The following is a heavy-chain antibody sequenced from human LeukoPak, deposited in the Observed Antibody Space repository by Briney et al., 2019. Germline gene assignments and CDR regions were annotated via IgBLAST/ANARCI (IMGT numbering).Heavy chain of an antibody. Sequence: PGGSLRLSCAASGFTFSSYSMNWVRQAPGKGLEWVSSISSSSSYIYYADSVKGRFTISRDNAKNSLYLQMNSLRAEDTAVYYCASAYVNYYDSSGYYLYWGEGTLVTVS. CDR3: ASAYVNYYDSSGYYLY. D-gene: IGHD3-22*01. CDR1: GFTFSSYS. J-gene: IGHJ4*02. V-gene: IGHV3-21*01. CDR2: ISSSSSYI.